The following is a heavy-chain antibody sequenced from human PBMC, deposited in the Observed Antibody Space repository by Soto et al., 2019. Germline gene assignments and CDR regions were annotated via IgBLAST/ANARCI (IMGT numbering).Heavy chain of an antibody. V-gene: IGHV3-23*01. J-gene: IGHJ6*02. Sequence: GGSLRLSCAASGFTFSSYAMSWVRQAPGKGLEWVSAISGSGGSTYYADSVKGRFTISRDNSKNTLYLQMNSLRAEDTAVHYCAKVIVATEDYYYYYGMDVWGQGTTVTVSS. D-gene: IGHD5-12*01. CDR3: AKVIVATEDYYYYYGMDV. CDR1: GFTFSSYA. CDR2: ISGSGGST.